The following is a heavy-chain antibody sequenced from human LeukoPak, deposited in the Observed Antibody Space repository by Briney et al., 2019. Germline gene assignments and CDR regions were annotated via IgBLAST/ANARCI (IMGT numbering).Heavy chain of an antibody. V-gene: IGHV1-2*02. Sequence: GASVKVSCKASGYTFTGYYMHWVRQAPGQGLEWMGWINPNSGGTNYAQKFQGRVTMTRDTSISTAYMELSRLRSDDTAVYYCAREFGPRQWLVRWFDPWGQGTLVTVSS. CDR3: AREFGPRQWLVRWFDP. CDR2: INPNSGGT. D-gene: IGHD6-19*01. J-gene: IGHJ5*02. CDR1: GYTFTGYY.